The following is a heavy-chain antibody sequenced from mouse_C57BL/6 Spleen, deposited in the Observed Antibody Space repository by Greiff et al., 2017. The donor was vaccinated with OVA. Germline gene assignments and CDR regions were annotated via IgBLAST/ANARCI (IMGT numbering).Heavy chain of an antibody. V-gene: IGHV1-80*01. Sequence: QVQLQQSGAELVKPGASVKISCKASGYAFSSYWMNWLKQRPGKGLEWIGQIYPGDGDTNYNGKFKGKATLTADKSSSTAYMQLSSLTSEDSAVYFCARWYLWAMDYWGQGTSVTVSS. D-gene: IGHD1-3*01. J-gene: IGHJ4*01. CDR2: IYPGDGDT. CDR3: ARWYLWAMDY. CDR1: GYAFSSYW.